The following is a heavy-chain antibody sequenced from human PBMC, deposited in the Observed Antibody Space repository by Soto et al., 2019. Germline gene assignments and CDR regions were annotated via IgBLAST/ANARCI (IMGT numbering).Heavy chain of an antibody. V-gene: IGHV3-15*07. CDR1: SLSFGNAW. Sequence: GGSLRLSCTAPSLSFGNAWMSWVRQAPGKGLEWVARIKTKTDGGTTDHAAPVKGRFTMSRDDSKNTLYLQMNSLRADDTAVYYCTRPRHDGSGTPFDNWGQGTLVNVSS. CDR2: IKTKTDGGTT. J-gene: IGHJ4*02. CDR3: TRPRHDGSGTPFDN. D-gene: IGHD3-22*01.